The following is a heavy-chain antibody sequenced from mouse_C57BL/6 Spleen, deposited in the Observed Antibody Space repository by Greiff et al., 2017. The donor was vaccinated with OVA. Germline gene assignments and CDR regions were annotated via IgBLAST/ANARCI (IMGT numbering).Heavy chain of an antibody. CDR2: ISNGGGST. D-gene: IGHD1-1*01. CDR3: ARHDGTTVVEGAMDY. V-gene: IGHV5-12*01. CDR1: GFTFSDYY. Sequence: EVMLVESGGGLVQPGGSLKLSCAASGFTFSDYYMYWVRQTPEKRLEWVAYISNGGGSTYYPDTVKGRFTISRDNAKNTLYLQMSRLKSEDTAMYYCARHDGTTVVEGAMDYWGQGTSVTVSS. J-gene: IGHJ4*01.